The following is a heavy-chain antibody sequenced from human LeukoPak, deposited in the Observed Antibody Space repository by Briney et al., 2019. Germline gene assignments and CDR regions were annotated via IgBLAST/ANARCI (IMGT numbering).Heavy chain of an antibody. CDR3: ATDRGWRTSGYYLYYFEY. V-gene: IGHV3-7*01. D-gene: IGHD3-3*01. CDR2: IKHDGSEK. J-gene: IGHJ4*01. CDR1: GFIFTNYF. Sequence: PGGSLRLSCAASGFIFTNYFMSWVRQAPGKGLEWVASIKHDGSEKYYVDSVRGRFTISRDNTENSLYLQMSSLRAEDTAVYYCATDRGWRTSGYYLYYFEYWGQGTLVTFSS.